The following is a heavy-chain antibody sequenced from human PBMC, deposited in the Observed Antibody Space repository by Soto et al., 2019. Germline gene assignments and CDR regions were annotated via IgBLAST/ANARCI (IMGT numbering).Heavy chain of an antibody. CDR3: GKDVDSIRWYGYDDYYGMEV. CDR1: GFTFSSYG. J-gene: IGHJ6*02. V-gene: IGHV3-30*18. D-gene: IGHD6-13*01. Sequence: GGSLRLSCAASGFTFSSYGMHWVRQAPGKGLEWVAVISYDGSNKYYADSVKGRFTISSNNSKNTLYLQMTIMRAEDTAVYYCGKDVDSIRWYGYDDYYGMEVLGQGTTVTVSS. CDR2: ISYDGSNK.